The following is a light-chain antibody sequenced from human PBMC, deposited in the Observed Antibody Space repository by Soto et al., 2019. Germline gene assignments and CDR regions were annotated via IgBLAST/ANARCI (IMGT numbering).Light chain of an antibody. CDR3: AAWDDSLLNYV. Sequence: QLVLTQPPSASGTPGQRVTISCSGSSSNIGSNTVNWYQQLPGTAPKLLIYSTNQRPSGVPDRFSGSKSGTSASLAISGLQSGDEAEYYCAAWDDSLLNYVFGTGTQLTVL. CDR2: STN. CDR1: SSNIGSNT. V-gene: IGLV1-44*01. J-gene: IGLJ1*01.